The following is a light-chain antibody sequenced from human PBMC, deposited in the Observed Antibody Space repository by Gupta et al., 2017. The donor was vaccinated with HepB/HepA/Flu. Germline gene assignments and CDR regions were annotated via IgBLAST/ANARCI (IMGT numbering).Light chain of an antibody. CDR3: GTWDSSLSVWL. J-gene: IGLJ3*02. V-gene: IGLV1-51*02. Sequence: QSVFTPPPSVSAAPGQKVTISCSGSSSNIGNNYVSWYQQLPGTAPKLLIYENNKRPSGIPDRFSGSKSGTSATLGITGLQTGDEADYYCGTWDSSLSVWLFGGGTKLTVL. CDR1: SSNIGNNY. CDR2: ENN.